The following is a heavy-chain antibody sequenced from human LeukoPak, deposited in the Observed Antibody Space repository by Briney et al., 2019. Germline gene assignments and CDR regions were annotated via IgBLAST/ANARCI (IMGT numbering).Heavy chain of an antibody. D-gene: IGHD6-6*01. Sequence: ASVKVSCKASGYTFTSYDINWVRQATGQGLEWMGWMNPNSGNTGYAQKFQGRVTITRNTSISTAYMELSSLRSEDTAVYYCARAEGGLYSSSSLDYYYYMDVWGKGTTVTVSS. CDR3: ARAEGGLYSSSSLDYYYYMDV. V-gene: IGHV1-8*03. CDR2: MNPNSGNT. CDR1: GYTFTSYD. J-gene: IGHJ6*03.